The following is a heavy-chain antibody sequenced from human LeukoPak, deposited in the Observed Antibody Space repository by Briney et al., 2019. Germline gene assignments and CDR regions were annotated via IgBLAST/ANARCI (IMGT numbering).Heavy chain of an antibody. CDR3: ARRYRTYYYGSGTKSNWFDP. Sequence: SETLSLTCAVYGGSFSGYYWSWIRQPPGKGLEWIGEINHSGSTNYNPSLKSRVTISVDTSKNQFSLKLSSVTAADTAVYYCARRYRTYYYGSGTKSNWFDPWGQGTLVTVSS. CDR1: GGSFSGYY. J-gene: IGHJ5*02. CDR2: INHSGST. V-gene: IGHV4-34*01. D-gene: IGHD3-10*01.